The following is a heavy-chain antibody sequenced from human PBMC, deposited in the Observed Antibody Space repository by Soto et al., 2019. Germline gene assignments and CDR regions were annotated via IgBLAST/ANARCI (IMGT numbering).Heavy chain of an antibody. CDR1: GFTFGTYG. CDR3: AKDHKDSSQDY. Sequence: LRLSCAASGFTFGTYGMHWVRQAPGKGLEWLAVISHDGVNKYYADSVKGRFTISRDNSRNTLFLQMNSLRAEDTALYYCAKDHKDSSQDYWGQGALVTVSS. V-gene: IGHV3-30*18. D-gene: IGHD3-22*01. CDR2: ISHDGVNK. J-gene: IGHJ4*02.